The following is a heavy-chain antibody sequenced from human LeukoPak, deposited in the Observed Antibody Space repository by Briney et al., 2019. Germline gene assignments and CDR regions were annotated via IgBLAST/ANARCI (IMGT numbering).Heavy chain of an antibody. V-gene: IGHV3-48*03. D-gene: IGHD3-10*01. Sequence: PGGSLRLSCAASGFTFSSYEMNWVRQAPGKGLEWVSYISSSGSTIYYADSVKGRFTISRDNAKNSLYLQMNSLRAEDTAVYYCARGAYGSGSPQKSWFDPWGQGTLVTVSS. CDR1: GFTFSSYE. CDR3: ARGAYGSGSPQKSWFDP. J-gene: IGHJ5*02. CDR2: ISSSGSTI.